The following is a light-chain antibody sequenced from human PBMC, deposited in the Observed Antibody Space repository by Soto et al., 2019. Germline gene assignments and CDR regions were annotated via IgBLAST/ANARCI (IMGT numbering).Light chain of an antibody. CDR2: AVS. J-gene: IGLJ2*01. CDR3: CSYAGYYTLV. V-gene: IGLV2-11*01. Sequence: QSVLTQPRSVCGSPGQSVTISCTGTSSDVGGYNYVSWYQQHPGKAPKLIIYAVSGRPSGVPDRFSGSKSGNTASLTISGLQADDEADYYCCSYAGYYTLVFGGGTKVTVL. CDR1: SSDVGGYNY.